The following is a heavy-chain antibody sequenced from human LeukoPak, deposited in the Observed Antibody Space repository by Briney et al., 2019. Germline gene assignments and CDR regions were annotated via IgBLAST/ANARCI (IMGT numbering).Heavy chain of an antibody. D-gene: IGHD6-19*01. Sequence: ASVKVSCKVSGYTLTELSMHWVRQAPGKGLEWMGGFDPEDGETIYAQKFQGRVTMTGDTSTDTAYMELSSLRSEDTAVYYCAKSTRDAVADYWGQGALVAVSS. CDR2: FDPEDGET. CDR3: AKSTRDAVADY. CDR1: GYTLTELS. J-gene: IGHJ4*02. V-gene: IGHV1-24*01.